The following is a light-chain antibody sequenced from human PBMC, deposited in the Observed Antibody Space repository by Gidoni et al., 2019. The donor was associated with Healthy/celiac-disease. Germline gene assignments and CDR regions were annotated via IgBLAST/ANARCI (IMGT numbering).Light chain of an antibody. J-gene: IGLJ2*01. CDR2: RDR. CDR1: NIGRKN. V-gene: IGLV3-9*01. CDR3: QVWDSSTAVV. Sequence: SYELTQPLSVAVARGQTARMTCGGNNIGRKNVHWYQQKPGQAPVLVIYRDRNRPSGIPERFSGSNSGNTATLTISRAQAGDEADYYCQVWDSSTAVVFGGGTTLTV.